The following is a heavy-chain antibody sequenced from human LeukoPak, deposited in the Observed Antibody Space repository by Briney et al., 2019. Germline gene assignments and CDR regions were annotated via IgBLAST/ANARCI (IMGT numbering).Heavy chain of an antibody. J-gene: IGHJ4*02. CDR1: GFTFSSYA. CDR3: ANEYGSVTYSRY. Sequence: LPGGSLRLSCAASGFTFSSYAMHWVRQAPGKGLDWVSVICSNGASTHYVHSVKGRFTISRDNSKKTLFLQMNSLRADDTAVYYCANEYGSVTYSRYWGQGTLVTVSS. CDR2: ICSNGAST. V-gene: IGHV3-23*01. D-gene: IGHD3-10*01.